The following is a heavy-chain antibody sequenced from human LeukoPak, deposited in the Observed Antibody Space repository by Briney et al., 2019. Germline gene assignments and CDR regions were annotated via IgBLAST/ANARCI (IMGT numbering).Heavy chain of an antibody. J-gene: IGHJ4*02. Sequence: SETLSLTCAVYGGSFSGYYWSCIRHPPGEGLEWIGEINHSGSTNYNPSLKSRVTISVDTSKNQFSLKLSSVTAADTAVYHCARGPRRAAAAPEYWGQGTLVTVSS. V-gene: IGHV4-34*01. D-gene: IGHD6-13*01. CDR3: ARGPRRAAAAPEY. CDR2: INHSGST. CDR1: GGSFSGYY.